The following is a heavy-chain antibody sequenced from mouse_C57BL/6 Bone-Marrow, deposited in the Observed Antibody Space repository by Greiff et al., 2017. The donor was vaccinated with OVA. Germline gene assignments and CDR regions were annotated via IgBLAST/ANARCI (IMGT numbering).Heavy chain of an antibody. D-gene: IGHD1-1*01. CDR2: IDPENGDT. J-gene: IGHJ1*03. V-gene: IGHV14-4*01. CDR3: TCTTVVARGGDWYFDV. Sequence: VQLQQSGAELVRPGASVKLSCTASGFNIKDDYMHWVKQRPEQGLEWIGWIDPENGDTEYASKFQGKATIPADPTSNTAYLQLSSLTSEDTAVYYCTCTTVVARGGDWYFDVWGTGTTVTVSS. CDR1: GFNIKDDY.